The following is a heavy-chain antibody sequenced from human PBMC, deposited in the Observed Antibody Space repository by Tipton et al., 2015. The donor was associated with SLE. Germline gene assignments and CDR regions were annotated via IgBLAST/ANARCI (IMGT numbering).Heavy chain of an antibody. CDR3: PIYYHDSTGLHWFDP. V-gene: IGHV4-31*03. Sequence: TLSLTCSVSGGSISTTDHYWSWIRQHPGKGLEWIGYTYYSGSPYYNPSLKSRVTISLDMSKNQFSLRLSSVTAADAAVYYCPIYYHDSTGLHWFDPWGQGTLVTVSS. CDR2: TYYSGSP. CDR1: GGSISTTDHY. D-gene: IGHD3-22*01. J-gene: IGHJ5*02.